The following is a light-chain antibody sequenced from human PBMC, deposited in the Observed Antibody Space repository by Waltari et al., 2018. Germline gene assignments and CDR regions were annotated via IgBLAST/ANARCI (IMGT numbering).Light chain of an antibody. Sequence: QSALTQPASVSGSTGQSITISCTATSSDLGSYTLVSWYQQHPGKAPKLILYEGTKRPSGVANRFSGSKSGNTASRTISGLQAEDEADYYCCSYAGTRVFGGGTKLTVL. CDR1: SSDLGSYTL. J-gene: IGLJ3*02. V-gene: IGLV2-23*01. CDR2: EGT. CDR3: CSYAGTRV.